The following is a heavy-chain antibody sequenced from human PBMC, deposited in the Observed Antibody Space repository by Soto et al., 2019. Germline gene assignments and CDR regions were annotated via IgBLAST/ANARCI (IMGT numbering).Heavy chain of an antibody. J-gene: IGHJ4*02. CDR2: ISSSSGTI. CDR3: AKPRGYYDSSGYPTPDY. D-gene: IGHD3-22*01. Sequence: PGGSLSLSCAASGFTFSGYNMNWVRQAPGKGLEWVSYISSSSGTIFYADSVKGRFTISRDNAKNSLYLQMNSLRAEDTAVYYCAKPRGYYDSSGYPTPDYWGQGTLVTVSS. V-gene: IGHV3-48*01. CDR1: GFTFSGYN.